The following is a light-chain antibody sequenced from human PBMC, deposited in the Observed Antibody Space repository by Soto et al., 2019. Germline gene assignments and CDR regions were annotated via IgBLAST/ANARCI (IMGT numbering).Light chain of an antibody. Sequence: DIHITHSPSSLSASVGDRVTITCRASQSISSYLNWYQQKPGKAPKLLIYAASSLQSGVPSRFSGSGSGTDFTLTISSLQPEDFATYYCLQDHDDSWTFGQGTRLEIK. CDR2: AAS. CDR3: LQDHDDSWT. J-gene: IGKJ5*01. V-gene: IGKV1-39*01. CDR1: QSISSY.